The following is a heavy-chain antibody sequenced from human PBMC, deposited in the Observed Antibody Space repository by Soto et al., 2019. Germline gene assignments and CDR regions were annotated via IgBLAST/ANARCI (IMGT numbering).Heavy chain of an antibody. J-gene: IGHJ3*02. CDR3: ARRWGSAFDI. CDR1: GGSISSYY. Sequence: QVQLQESGPGLVKPSETLSLTCTVSGGSISSYYWSWIRQPPGKGLEWIGDFYYSGSTNANPSLKSRVTISVDTSKDQSSLKLSSVTAADTAVYYCARRWGSAFDIWGQGTMVTVSS. CDR2: FYYSGST. V-gene: IGHV4-59*01. D-gene: IGHD3-16*01.